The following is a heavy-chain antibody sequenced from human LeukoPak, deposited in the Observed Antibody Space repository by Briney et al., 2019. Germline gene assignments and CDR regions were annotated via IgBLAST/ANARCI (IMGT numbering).Heavy chain of an antibody. D-gene: IGHD4-17*01. V-gene: IGHV3-21*04. CDR3: TRDPNGDYVGAFES. CDR2: ISSTSGFI. J-gene: IGHJ5*01. CDR1: GFDFSSDS. Sequence: GGPLRLSCAASGFDFSSDSMNWVRQAPGKGLEWVSSISSTSGFISYADSVKGRFTISRDNAKSTVYLQMNSLRADDTAVYYCTRDPNGDYVGAFESWGQGTLVTVSS.